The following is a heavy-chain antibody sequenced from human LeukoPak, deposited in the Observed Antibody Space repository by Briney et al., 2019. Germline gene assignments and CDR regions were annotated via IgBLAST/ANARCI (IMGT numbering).Heavy chain of an antibody. CDR1: GDSISNYY. CDR3: ARVSSVRGAPDYYFDY. V-gene: IGHV4-4*07. D-gene: IGHD3-10*01. Sequence: PSETLSLTCTVSGDSISNYYWSWIRQPAGKGLEWIGRIYTSGSTNYNPSLKSRVTMSVDTSKNQFSLKLSSVTAADTAVYYCARVSSVRGAPDYYFDYWGQGTLGTVSS. J-gene: IGHJ4*02. CDR2: IYTSGST.